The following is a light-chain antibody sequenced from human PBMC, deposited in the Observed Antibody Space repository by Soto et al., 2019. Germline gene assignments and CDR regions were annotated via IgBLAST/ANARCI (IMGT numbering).Light chain of an antibody. J-gene: IGKJ1*01. CDR2: GAS. CDR1: QSVSSN. Sequence: EIVMTQSPATLSVSPGERATLSCRASQSVSSNLAWYQQKPGQAPRLLIYGASTRATGIPARFSGSGSGTELTLTISSLKFEDFAVYSYQQYHNWTLWTFGQGTKVEIK. CDR3: QQYHNWTLWT. V-gene: IGKV3-15*01.